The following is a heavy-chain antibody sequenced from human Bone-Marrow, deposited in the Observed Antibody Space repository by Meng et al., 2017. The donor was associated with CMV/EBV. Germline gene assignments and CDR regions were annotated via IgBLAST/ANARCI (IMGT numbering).Heavy chain of an antibody. V-gene: IGHV4-61*01. CDR1: GGTVSSGSYY. Sequence: GSLRLSCTVSGGTVSSGSYYWSWIRQPPGKGLEWIGYIYYSGSTNYNPSLKSRVTISVDTSKNQFSLKLSSVTAADTAVYYCARVTLDCSSTSCYQIDYWGQTTLVAASS. CDR3: ARVTLDCSSTSCYQIDY. D-gene: IGHD2-2*01. J-gene: IGHJ4*02. CDR2: IYYSGST.